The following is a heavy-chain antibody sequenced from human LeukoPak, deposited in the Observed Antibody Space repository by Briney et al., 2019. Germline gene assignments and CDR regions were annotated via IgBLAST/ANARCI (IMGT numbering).Heavy chain of an antibody. CDR2: ISGYNGDT. Sequence: ASVKVSCKASGFIFTKYGISWVRQAPGQGLEWVGWISGYNGDTHYAQKLQGRVTMTTDTSTTTAYMELRSLRSDDTAFYYCARDPSNTSGWKTWFDTWGQGTLVTVSS. V-gene: IGHV1-18*01. D-gene: IGHD6-19*01. CDR3: ARDPSNTSGWKTWFDT. CDR1: GFIFTKYG. J-gene: IGHJ5*02.